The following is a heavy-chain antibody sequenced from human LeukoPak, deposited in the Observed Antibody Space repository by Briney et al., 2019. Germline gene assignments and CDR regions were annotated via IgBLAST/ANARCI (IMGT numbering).Heavy chain of an antibody. J-gene: IGHJ4*02. CDR3: ARATPYYYDSSGYSNLDY. CDR1: GFTFSSYS. D-gene: IGHD3-22*01. Sequence: GGSLRLSCAASGFTFSSYSMNWVRQAPGKGLEWVSYISSSSSTIYYADSVKGRFTISRDNAKNSLYLQMNSLRAEDTAVYYCARATPYYYDSSGYSNLDYWGQGTLVTVSS. V-gene: IGHV3-48*01. CDR2: ISSSSSTI.